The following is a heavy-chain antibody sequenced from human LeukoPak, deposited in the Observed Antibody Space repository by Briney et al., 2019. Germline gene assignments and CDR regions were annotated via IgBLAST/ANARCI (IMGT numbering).Heavy chain of an antibody. CDR2: IYYSGST. Sequence: TSETLSLTCTVSGGSISSSSYYWGWIRQPPGKGLEWIGSIYYSGSTYYSPSLKSRVTISVDTSKNQFSLKLSSVTAADTAVYYCARHFVVVTAQTYNWFDPWGQGTLVTVSS. J-gene: IGHJ5*02. CDR3: ARHFVVVTAQTYNWFDP. CDR1: GGSISSSSYY. V-gene: IGHV4-39*01. D-gene: IGHD2-21*02.